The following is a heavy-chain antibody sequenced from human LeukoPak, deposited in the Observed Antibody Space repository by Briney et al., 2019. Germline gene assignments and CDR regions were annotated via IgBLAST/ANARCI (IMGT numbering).Heavy chain of an antibody. D-gene: IGHD3-9*01. V-gene: IGHV4-39*07. CDR2: IYYSGST. Sequence: SETLSLTCTVSGGSISSSSYYWGWIRQPPGKGLEWIGRIYYSGSTHYNPSLESRVTISVDTSKNQFSLKVSSVTAADTAVYYCVGVLLYYDILTGYGRENWYFDLWGRGTLVTVSS. CDR1: GGSISSSSYY. J-gene: IGHJ2*01. CDR3: VGVLLYYDILTGYGRENWYFDL.